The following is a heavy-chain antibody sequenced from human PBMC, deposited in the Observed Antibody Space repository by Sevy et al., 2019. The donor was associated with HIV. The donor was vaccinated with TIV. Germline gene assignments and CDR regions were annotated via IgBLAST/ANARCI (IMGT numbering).Heavy chain of an antibody. Sequence: GGSLRLSCAASGFTFSSYGMHWVRQAPRKGLEWVAFIRYDGSNKYYADSVKGRFTISRDNSKNTLYLQMNSLRAEDTAVYYCAKALWFSQGGYYYYGMDVWGQGTTVTVSS. J-gene: IGHJ6*02. CDR1: GFTFSSYG. V-gene: IGHV3-30*02. D-gene: IGHD3-10*01. CDR3: AKALWFSQGGYYYYGMDV. CDR2: IRYDGSNK.